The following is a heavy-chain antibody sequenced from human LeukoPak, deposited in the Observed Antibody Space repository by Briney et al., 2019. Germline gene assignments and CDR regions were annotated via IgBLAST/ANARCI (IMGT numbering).Heavy chain of an antibody. CDR3: AKDAGYYGSGRRRGYWFDP. CDR1: GFTFSSYE. CDR2: IRYDGSNK. D-gene: IGHD3-10*01. V-gene: IGHV3-30*02. J-gene: IGHJ5*02. Sequence: GGSLRLSCAASGFTFSSYEMSWVRQAPGKGLEWVAFIRYDGSNKYYADSVKGRFTISRDNSKNTLYLQMNSLRAEDTAVYYCAKDAGYYGSGRRRGYWFDPWGQGTLVTVSS.